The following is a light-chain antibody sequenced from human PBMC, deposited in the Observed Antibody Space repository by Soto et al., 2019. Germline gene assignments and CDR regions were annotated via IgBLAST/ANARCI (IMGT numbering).Light chain of an antibody. CDR1: QNINNY. CDR2: DAS. J-gene: IGKJ5*01. V-gene: IGKV1-33*01. CDR3: QQYENLPT. Sequence: DIPLTQYLSSLSAWVVDRVPIXSQASQNINNYLNWYQQKPGRAPKLLIYDASNLEAGVPSRFRGSGSGTDFTFTISRLQPEDIATYYCQQYENLPTFGQGTRLEIK.